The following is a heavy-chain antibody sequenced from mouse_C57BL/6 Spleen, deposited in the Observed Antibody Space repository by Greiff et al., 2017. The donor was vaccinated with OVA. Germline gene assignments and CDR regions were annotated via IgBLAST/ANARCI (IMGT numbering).Heavy chain of an antibody. V-gene: IGHV1-26*01. J-gene: IGHJ2*01. CDR3: ARSGSSFYYFDY. Sequence: VQLQQSGPELVKPGASVKISCKASGYTFTDYYMNWEKQSHGKSLEWIGDINPNNGGTSYNQKFKGKATLTVDKSSSTAYMELRSLTSEDSAVYYCARSGSSFYYFDYWGQGTTLTVSS. D-gene: IGHD1-1*01. CDR2: INPNNGGT. CDR1: GYTFTDYY.